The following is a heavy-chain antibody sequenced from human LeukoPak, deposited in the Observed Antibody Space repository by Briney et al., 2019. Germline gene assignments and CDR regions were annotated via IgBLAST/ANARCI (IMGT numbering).Heavy chain of an antibody. CDR1: GFTFRSYG. Sequence: GGSLRLSCAASGFTFRSYGMHWVRQAPGKGLEWLAVIGYDGSNKYYADSVKGRFTISRDNSKNTLYLQKNSLRAEDTAVYSCARGAVTTPSFDYWGQGTLVTVSS. CDR3: ARGAVTTPSFDY. J-gene: IGHJ4*02. CDR2: IGYDGSNK. V-gene: IGHV3-33*01. D-gene: IGHD4-17*01.